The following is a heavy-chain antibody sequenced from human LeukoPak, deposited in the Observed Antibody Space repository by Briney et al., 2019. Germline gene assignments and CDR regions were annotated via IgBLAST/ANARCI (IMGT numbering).Heavy chain of an antibody. V-gene: IGHV3-7*05. D-gene: IGHD1-26*01. Sequence: GGSLRLSCAASGFTFSNYWMNWVRQAPGKGLEWVANIKEDGSEKYYVDSVKGRFTTSRDNAKNSLCLQMNSLRAEDTAIYYCVRSGGYWGQGTLVTVSS. CDR3: VRSGGY. CDR2: IKEDGSEK. CDR1: GFTFSNYW. J-gene: IGHJ4*02.